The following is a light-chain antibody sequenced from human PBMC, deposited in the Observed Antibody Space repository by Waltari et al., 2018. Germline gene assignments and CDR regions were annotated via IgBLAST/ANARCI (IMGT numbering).Light chain of an antibody. J-gene: IGKJ1*01. Sequence: EIVLTQSPATLSLSPGERATLSCRASQSVRSYLAWYQQKPGQAPRLLIDDASNRASGIPARFSGSGSGTDFTLKISRVEAEDVGVYYCMQALQTLWTFGQGTKVEIK. V-gene: IGKV3-11*01. CDR3: MQALQTLWT. CDR1: QSVRSY. CDR2: DAS.